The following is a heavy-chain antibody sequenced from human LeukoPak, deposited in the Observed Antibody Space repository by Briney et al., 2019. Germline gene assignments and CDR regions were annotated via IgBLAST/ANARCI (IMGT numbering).Heavy chain of an antibody. CDR2: ISSNGGRT. J-gene: IGHJ4*02. D-gene: IGHD6-19*01. CDR1: GFTFSNYA. Sequence: GGSLRLSCSVSGFTFSNYAMHWVRQAPGKGLEYVSGISSNGGRTYYADSVKGRFTISRDNSKNTMYVQMSTLRVEDTAVYYCVKDPHSSGRYYFDYWGQGTLVTVSS. CDR3: VKDPHSSGRYYFDY. V-gene: IGHV3-64*05.